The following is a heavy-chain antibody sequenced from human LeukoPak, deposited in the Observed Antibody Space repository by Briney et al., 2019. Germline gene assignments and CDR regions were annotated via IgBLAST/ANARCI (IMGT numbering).Heavy chain of an antibody. D-gene: IGHD6-13*01. V-gene: IGHV3-30*19. Sequence: PGGSLTPSCTASGFTFSNYGMHWVRQAPGKGLEWVAVISYDGSNKYYADSVKGRFTISRDNSKNTLYLQMNSLRAEDTAVYYCARDYSSSSKPDYWGQGTLVTVSS. CDR2: ISYDGSNK. CDR3: ARDYSSSSKPDY. CDR1: GFTFSNYG. J-gene: IGHJ4*02.